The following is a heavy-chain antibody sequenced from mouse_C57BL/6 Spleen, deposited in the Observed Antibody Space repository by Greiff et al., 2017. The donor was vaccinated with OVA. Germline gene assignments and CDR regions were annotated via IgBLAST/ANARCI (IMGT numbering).Heavy chain of an antibody. J-gene: IGHJ1*03. V-gene: IGHV1-81*01. Sequence: VQLQQSGAELARPGASVKLSCKASGYTFTSYGISWVKQRTGQGLEWIGEIYPRSGNTYYNEKFKGKATLTADKSSSTAYMELRSLTSEDSAVYFCARSRDGYYVNWYFDVWGTGTTVTVSS. CDR1: GYTFTSYG. D-gene: IGHD2-3*01. CDR3: ARSRDGYYVNWYFDV. CDR2: IYPRSGNT.